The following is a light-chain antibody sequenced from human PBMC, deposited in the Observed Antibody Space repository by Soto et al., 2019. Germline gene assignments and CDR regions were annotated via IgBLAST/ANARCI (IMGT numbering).Light chain of an antibody. Sequence: EKVMTQSPATLSVSPGERATLSCRASQTVSTNLAWYQQKPGQAPRLLIYGASTRATGIPARFSGSGSGTEFTLTISSLQSEDFAVYYCHQYNNWPAYTFGQGTKLEIK. V-gene: IGKV3-15*01. J-gene: IGKJ2*01. CDR3: HQYNNWPAYT. CDR2: GAS. CDR1: QTVSTN.